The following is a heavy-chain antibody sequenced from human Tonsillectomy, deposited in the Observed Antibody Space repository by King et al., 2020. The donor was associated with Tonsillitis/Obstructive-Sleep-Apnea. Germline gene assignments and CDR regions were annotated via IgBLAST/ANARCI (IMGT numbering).Heavy chain of an antibody. D-gene: IGHD2-2*01. CDR1: GGSFSGYY. CDR3: ARNDIVVVPAAMADAFDI. CDR2: INHSGST. V-gene: IGHV4-34*01. J-gene: IGHJ3*02. Sequence: VQLQQWGAGLLKPSETLSLTCAVYGGSFSGYYWSWIRQPPGKGLEWIGEINHSGSTNYVPSLKGRVTISVDTSKNQFSLKLTSLTAADTAFYYCARNDIVVVPAAMADAFDIWGQGTMVTVSS.